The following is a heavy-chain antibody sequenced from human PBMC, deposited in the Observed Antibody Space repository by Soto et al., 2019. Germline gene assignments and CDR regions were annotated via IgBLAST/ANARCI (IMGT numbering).Heavy chain of an antibody. Sequence: PGGSLRLSCAASGFTVSSNYMSWVRQAPGKGLEWVSVIYSGGSTYYADSVKGRFTISRDNSKNTLYLQMNSLRAEDTAVYYCASDTMVRGVTGYYWGQGTLVTVSS. V-gene: IGHV3-53*01. CDR2: IYSGGST. CDR1: GFTVSSNY. CDR3: ASDTMVRGVTGYY. D-gene: IGHD3-10*01. J-gene: IGHJ4*02.